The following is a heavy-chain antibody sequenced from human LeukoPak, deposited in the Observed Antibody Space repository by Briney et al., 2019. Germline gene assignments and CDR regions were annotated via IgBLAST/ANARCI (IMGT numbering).Heavy chain of an antibody. CDR3: ARDDNPVPLEKDAFDM. CDR2: ISTTGSII. J-gene: IGHJ3*02. D-gene: IGHD1-1*01. V-gene: IGHV3-48*03. Sequence: GGSLRLSCAASEFTLSGYEMNWVRQAPGKGLEWVSYISTTGSIIFYADSVKGRFTISRDNAKNSLYLQMNSLRAEDTAVYYCARDDNPVPLEKDAFDMWGQGTMVTVSS. CDR1: EFTLSGYE.